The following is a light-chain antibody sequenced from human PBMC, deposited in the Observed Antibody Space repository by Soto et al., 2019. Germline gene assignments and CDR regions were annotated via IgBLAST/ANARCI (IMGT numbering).Light chain of an antibody. J-gene: IGKJ4*01. CDR2: GAS. CDR3: QQYGNWPLT. Sequence: EILMTQSPATLSVSPGERATLSCRANQDVNIYLAWYQQKHGQAPRLLISGASTRATGIPARFSGSGSGTEFTLTISSLQSEHVAVYYCQQYGNWPLTFGGGTNVEIK. V-gene: IGKV3D-15*01. CDR1: QDVNIY.